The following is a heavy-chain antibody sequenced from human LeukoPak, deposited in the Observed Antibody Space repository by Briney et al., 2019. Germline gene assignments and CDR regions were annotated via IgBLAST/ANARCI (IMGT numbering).Heavy chain of an antibody. CDR1: GYSLTSYG. CDR3: AGRSSSGQGPYGMDV. CDR2: IYPRDSDT. V-gene: IGHV5-51*01. D-gene: IGHD2-15*01. J-gene: IGHJ6*02. Sequence: GESLKISCKGSGYSLTSYGIAWVRQMPGKRLEWMGIIYPRDSDTRYSPSFQGQVTISADKSISTAYLQWSSLKASDTAMYYSAGRSSSGQGPYGMDVWGQGTTVTVS.